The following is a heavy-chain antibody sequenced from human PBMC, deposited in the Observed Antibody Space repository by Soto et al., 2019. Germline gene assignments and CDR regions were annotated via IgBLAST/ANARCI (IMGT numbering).Heavy chain of an antibody. CDR1: GGTSTSYA. Sequence: QGRLVQSGAEVRKPGSTVTVSCKATGGTSTSYAINWVRQAPGPGLAWMGGVFPRFGTSKYAQKFRGRVTITADTSTDIAYMEFRSLRSADTAVYYCNGSSEYDFWSGYLWGQGTLVSVSS. CDR2: VFPRFGTS. J-gene: IGHJ4*02. V-gene: IGHV1-69*06. D-gene: IGHD3-3*01. CDR3: NGSSEYDFWSGYL.